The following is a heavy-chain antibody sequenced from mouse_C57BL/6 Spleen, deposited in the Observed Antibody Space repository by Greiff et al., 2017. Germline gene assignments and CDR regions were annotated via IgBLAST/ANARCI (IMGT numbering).Heavy chain of an antibody. J-gene: IGHJ4*01. D-gene: IGHD1-1*01. CDR2: IDPEDGDT. V-gene: IGHV14-1*01. Sequence: VQLQQSGAELVRPGASVKLSCTASGFNIKDYYMHWVKQRPEQGLEWIGRIDPEDGDTEYAPKFQGKATMTADTSSNTAYLQLSSPTSEDTAVYYCTTSTTVVAPYAMDYWGQGTSVTVAS. CDR3: TTSTTVVAPYAMDY. CDR1: GFNIKDYY.